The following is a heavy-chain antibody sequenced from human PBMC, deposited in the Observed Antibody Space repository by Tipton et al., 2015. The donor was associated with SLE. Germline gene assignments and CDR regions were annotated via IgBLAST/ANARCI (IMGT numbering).Heavy chain of an antibody. J-gene: IGHJ3*02. CDR1: GDSISGQY. D-gene: IGHD1-1*01. Sequence: TLSLTCTVSGDSISGQYWSWIRQPPGKGLEWIGYIYYSGTTNYNPSLKRRVTISVDTSKNQFSLKLTSVTAADTAVYYCARDQWKDDAFDIWGQGTMVTVSS. CDR3: ARDQWKDDAFDI. V-gene: IGHV4-59*11. CDR2: IYYSGTT.